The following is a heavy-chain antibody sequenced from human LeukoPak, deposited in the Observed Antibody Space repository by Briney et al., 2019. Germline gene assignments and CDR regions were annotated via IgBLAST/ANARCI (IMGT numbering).Heavy chain of an antibody. V-gene: IGHV3-23*01. D-gene: IGHD6-19*01. Sequence: PGGSLRLSCAAPGLTFSTYDINWVRQAPGKGLESAAAIKGSGSSTYYADSVRGRFTISRDNSKSTLYLQMNSLRADDTAFYYCAKSYSTGWYSHAGWGQGTLVTVSS. CDR3: AKSYSTGWYSHAG. CDR2: IKGSGSST. J-gene: IGHJ4*02. CDR1: GLTFSTYD.